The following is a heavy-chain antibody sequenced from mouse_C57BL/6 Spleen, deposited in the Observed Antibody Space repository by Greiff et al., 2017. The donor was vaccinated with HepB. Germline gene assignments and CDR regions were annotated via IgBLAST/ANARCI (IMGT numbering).Heavy chain of an antibody. CDR2: ISSGSSTI. D-gene: IGHD1-1*01. CDR1: GFTFSDYG. J-gene: IGHJ1*03. Sequence: EVKLQESGGGLVKPGGSLKLSCAASGFTFSDYGMHWVRQAPEKGLEWVAYISSGSSTIYYADTVKGRFTISRDNAKNTLFLQMTSLRSEDTAMYYCARPYYGSSSWYFDVWGTGTTVTVSS. V-gene: IGHV5-17*01. CDR3: ARPYYGSSSWYFDV.